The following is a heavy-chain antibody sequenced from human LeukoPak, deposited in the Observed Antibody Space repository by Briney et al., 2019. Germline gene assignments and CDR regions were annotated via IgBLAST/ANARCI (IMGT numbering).Heavy chain of an antibody. Sequence: GGSLRLSCAASGFTFSSYAMSWVRQAPGKGLEWVSAISGSGGSTYYADSVKGRFTISRDNSKNMLYLQLNSLRTEDTAVYYCANNYIDNSFQYWGQGTLVTVSS. CDR2: ISGSGGST. V-gene: IGHV3-23*01. CDR1: GFTFSSYA. J-gene: IGHJ4*02. D-gene: IGHD4-11*01. CDR3: ANNYIDNSFQY.